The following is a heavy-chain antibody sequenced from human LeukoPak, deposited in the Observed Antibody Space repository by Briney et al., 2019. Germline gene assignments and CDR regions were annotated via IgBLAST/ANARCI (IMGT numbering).Heavy chain of an antibody. J-gene: IGHJ4*02. CDR3: ARAAPIYSSSWSLDN. CDR2: INHSGST. V-gene: IGHV4-34*01. Sequence: PSETLSLTCAVYGGSFSGYYWSWIRQPPGKGLEWIGEINHSGSTNYNPSLKSRVTISVDTSKNQFSLKLSSVTAADTAVYYCARAAPIYSSSWSLDNWGEGTLVTVSS. CDR1: GGSFSGYY. D-gene: IGHD6-13*01.